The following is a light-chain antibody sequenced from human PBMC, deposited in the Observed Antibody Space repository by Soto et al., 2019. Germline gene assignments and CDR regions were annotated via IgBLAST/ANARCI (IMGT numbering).Light chain of an antibody. CDR1: QTFGSTY. J-gene: IGKJ2*01. Sequence: ESVLTQSQGTLSLSPGERVTLSCRASQTFGSTYLAWYQQRPDQSHRLLIYGASRRASGIPDRFRGSESGTDFTLTISRLEPADVAAYYCQQCGTSPLYTFGQGTKLEI. V-gene: IGKV3-20*01. CDR3: QQCGTSPLYT. CDR2: GAS.